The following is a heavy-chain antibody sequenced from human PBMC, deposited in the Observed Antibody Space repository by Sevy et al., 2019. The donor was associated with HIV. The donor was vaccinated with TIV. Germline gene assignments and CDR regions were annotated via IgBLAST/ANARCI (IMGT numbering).Heavy chain of an antibody. CDR3: ARDFPEDCSGGSCYSFHYYYGMDV. V-gene: IGHV3-21*01. Sequence: GGSLRLSCAASGFTFSSYSMNWVRQAPGKGLEWVSSISSSSSYIYYADSVKGRFTISRDNAKNSLYLQMNSLRAEDTAVYYCARDFPEDCSGGSCYSFHYYYGMDVWGQWTTVTVSS. CDR2: ISSSSSYI. J-gene: IGHJ6*02. D-gene: IGHD2-15*01. CDR1: GFTFSSYS.